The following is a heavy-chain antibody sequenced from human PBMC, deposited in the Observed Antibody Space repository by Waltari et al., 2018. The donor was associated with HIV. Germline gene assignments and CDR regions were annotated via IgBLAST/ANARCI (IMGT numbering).Heavy chain of an antibody. CDR2: IKSKTDGGTT. J-gene: IGHJ4*02. CDR3: TTGFITIFGVVIGEIDY. Sequence: EVQLVESGGGLVKPGGSLRLSCAASGFTFSNAWMSWVRQAPGKGLEWVGRIKSKTDGGTTDYAAPVKGRFTISRDDSKNTLYLQMNSLKTEDTAVYYCTTGFITIFGVVIGEIDYWGQGTLVTVSS. D-gene: IGHD3-3*01. V-gene: IGHV3-15*01. CDR1: GFTFSNAW.